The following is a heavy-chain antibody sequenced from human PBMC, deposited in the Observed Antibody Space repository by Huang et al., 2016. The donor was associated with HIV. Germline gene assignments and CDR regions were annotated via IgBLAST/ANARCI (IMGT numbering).Heavy chain of an antibody. CDR2: IGTAGDT. CDR3: ARVGDYGDYSGDH. J-gene: IGHJ4*02. Sequence: EVQLVESGGGLVQPGGSLRLSCAASGFIFSSYDMQWVRQVTGTGLEWVSSIGTAGDTYYPVSVKCRFTSSRDNAKNSLYLQMNSLRAGDTAMYYCARVGDYGDYSGDHWGQGTLVTVSP. CDR1: GFIFSSYD. D-gene: IGHD4-17*01. V-gene: IGHV3-13*01.